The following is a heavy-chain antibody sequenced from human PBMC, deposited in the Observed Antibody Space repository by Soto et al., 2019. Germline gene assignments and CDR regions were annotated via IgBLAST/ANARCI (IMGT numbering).Heavy chain of an antibody. D-gene: IGHD6-13*01. CDR2: LSYDGNIK. Sequence: SLRLSCAASGFTFNTYAMHWVRQAPGKGLEWVAVLSYDGNIKYYAASVKGRFTISRDNSKNTVYLQMNSLRTEDTALYYCARAGSSSWDMDVWAKGPRSPSP. V-gene: IGHV3-30-3*01. CDR1: GFTFNTYA. J-gene: IGHJ6*02. CDR3: ARAGSSSWDMDV.